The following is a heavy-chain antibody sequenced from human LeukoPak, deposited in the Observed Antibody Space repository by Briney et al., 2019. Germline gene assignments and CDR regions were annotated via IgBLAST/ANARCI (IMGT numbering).Heavy chain of an antibody. CDR1: GFSLGTRGVG. D-gene: IGHD5-12*01. CDR2: IYWNDDK. Sequence: GPSLVNPTQTLTLTCTFSGFSLGTRGVGFSWSRQPTGKVLEWLARIYWNDDKPYSPSLKSSLTITKDTSKNQVVLTMTNMDAVDTATYYCAHRFSGSYFDCWGQGTLVTAAS. V-gene: IGHV2-5*01. J-gene: IGHJ4*02. CDR3: AHRFSGSYFDC.